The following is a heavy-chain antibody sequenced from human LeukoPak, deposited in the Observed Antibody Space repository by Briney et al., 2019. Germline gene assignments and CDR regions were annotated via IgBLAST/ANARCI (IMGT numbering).Heavy chain of an antibody. V-gene: IGHV3-7*01. CDR2: IKQDGSEK. CDR3: ASFRITVAGRTGLDY. J-gene: IGHJ4*02. Sequence: GGSLRLSCAASGFTFSNYWMSWVRRAPGKGLEWVANIKQDGSEKYYVDSVKGRFTISRDNAKNSPYLQMNSLRAEDTAVYYCASFRITVAGRTGLDYWGQGTLVTVSS. D-gene: IGHD6-19*01. CDR1: GFTFSNYW.